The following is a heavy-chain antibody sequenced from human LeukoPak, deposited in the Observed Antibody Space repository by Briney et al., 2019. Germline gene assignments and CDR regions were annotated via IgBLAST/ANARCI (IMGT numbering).Heavy chain of an antibody. CDR1: GFTFSSYG. CDR3: ARDRDIVVVPAAMEAPYYYYGMDV. J-gene: IGHJ6*02. D-gene: IGHD2-2*01. CDR2: IRYDGSNK. V-gene: IGHV3-30*02. Sequence: GGSLRLSCAASGFTFSSYGMHWVRQAPGKGLEWVAFIRYDGSNKYYADSVKGRFTISRDNSKNTLYLQMNSLRAEDTAVYYCARDRDIVVVPAAMEAPYYYYGMDVWGQGTTVTVSS.